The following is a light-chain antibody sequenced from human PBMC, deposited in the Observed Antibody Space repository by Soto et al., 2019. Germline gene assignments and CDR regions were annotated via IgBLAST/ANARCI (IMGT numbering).Light chain of an antibody. CDR3: HQYDNAPQT. V-gene: IGKV3D-15*01. J-gene: IGKJ2*01. Sequence: EIVMTQFPATLSVSPGERATLSCRASQSISNTLAWYQQRPGQAPRLLIYGASKRATGIPDRFSGSGSGTDFSLTISRLEPEDVAVYYCHQYDNAPQTYGQGTKVDIK. CDR1: QSISNT. CDR2: GAS.